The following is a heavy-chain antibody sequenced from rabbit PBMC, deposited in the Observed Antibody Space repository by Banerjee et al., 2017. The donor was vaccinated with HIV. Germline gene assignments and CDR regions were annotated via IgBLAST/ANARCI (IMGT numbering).Heavy chain of an antibody. CDR3: ARDAGYAGSNL. D-gene: IGHD4-2*01. CDR2: IYTGSSGYT. CDR1: GIDFNNNYY. V-gene: IGHV1S40*01. J-gene: IGHJ4*01. Sequence: QSLEESGGDLVKPGASLTLTCKASGIDFNNNYYMCWVRQAPGKGLEYIGFIYTGSSGYTYYASWAKGRFTISKTSSTTVTLQMTGLTAADTATYFCARDAGYAGSNLWGPGTLVTVS.